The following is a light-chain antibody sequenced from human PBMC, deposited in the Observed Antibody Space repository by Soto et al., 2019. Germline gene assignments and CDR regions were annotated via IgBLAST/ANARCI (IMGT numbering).Light chain of an antibody. Sequence: EIVLTQTPGTLSLSPGERATLSYRASQSVSSTYLAWYQQKPGQPPRLLIYGASSRATGIPDRFSGSGSRIDFTLTISRLEPEDFAVYYCQQSGSSPLTFGGGTKVEIK. CDR3: QQSGSSPLT. CDR2: GAS. CDR1: QSVSSTY. V-gene: IGKV3-20*01. J-gene: IGKJ4*01.